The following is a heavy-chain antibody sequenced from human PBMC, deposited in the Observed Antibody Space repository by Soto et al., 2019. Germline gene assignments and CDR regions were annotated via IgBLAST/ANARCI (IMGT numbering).Heavy chain of an antibody. CDR1: GFTFSSYA. J-gene: IGHJ1*01. V-gene: IGHV3-30-3*01. CDR2: ISYDGSNK. CDR3: AHQLGGKYFRH. D-gene: IGHD6-13*01. Sequence: QVQLVESGGGVVQPGRSLRLSCSASGFTFSSYAMHWVRQAPGKGLEWVAVISYDGSNKYYADSVKGRFTISRDNSKNTLYLQMKSLRAEDTAVYYCAHQLGGKYFRHWGQGTLVTVSS.